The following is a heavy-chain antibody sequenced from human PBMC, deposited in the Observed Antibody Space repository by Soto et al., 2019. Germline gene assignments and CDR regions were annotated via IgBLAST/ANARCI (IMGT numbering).Heavy chain of an antibody. D-gene: IGHD1-26*01. J-gene: IGHJ4*02. Sequence: VGSLRLSCAASGFTFSSYGTHWVRQAPGKGLEWVAVISYDGSNKYYADSVKGRFTISRDNSKNTLYLQMNSLRAEDTAVYYCAKVSGSYRAHPFDYWGQGTLVTVSS. CDR3: AKVSGSYRAHPFDY. CDR2: ISYDGSNK. CDR1: GFTFSSYG. V-gene: IGHV3-30*18.